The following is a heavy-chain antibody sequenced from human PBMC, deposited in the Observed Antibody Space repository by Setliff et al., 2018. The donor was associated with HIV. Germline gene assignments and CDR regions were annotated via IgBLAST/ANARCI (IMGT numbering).Heavy chain of an antibody. CDR1: SSYA. D-gene: IGHD3-22*01. Sequence: GGSLRLSCEAFSSYAMHWVRQAPGKGLVWVAVISYDGSNKYYADSVKGRFTISRDNSRNTLYLQMNSLRPEDSAVYYCARDRASSGYYARFDHWGQGTLVTVSS. V-gene: IGHV3-30*04. CDR2: ISYDGSNK. J-gene: IGHJ4*02. CDR3: ARDRASSGYYARFDH.